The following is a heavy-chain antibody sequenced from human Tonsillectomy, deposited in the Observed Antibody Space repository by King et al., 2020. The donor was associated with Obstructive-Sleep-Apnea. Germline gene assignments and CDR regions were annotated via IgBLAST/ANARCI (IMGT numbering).Heavy chain of an antibody. J-gene: IGHJ3*02. CDR3: ARDGSYGVIGEDAFDI. CDR1: HGSFSRGGYS. Sequence: QLQESGPGLVMPSQTLSLTCAVSHGSFSRGGYSWHWIRQPPGKGLEWIGYIYYSGRTYYNPSFRSRITMSVDTSKNQFSLRLSSVTAADTAVYYCARDGSYGVIGEDAFDIWGQGTMVSVSS. CDR2: IYYSGRT. D-gene: IGHD4-17*01. V-gene: IGHV4-30-4*07.